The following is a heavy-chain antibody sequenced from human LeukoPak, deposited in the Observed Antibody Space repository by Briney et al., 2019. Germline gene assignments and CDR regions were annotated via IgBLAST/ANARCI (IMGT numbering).Heavy chain of an antibody. CDR3: SRESGPFCPFGY. CDR1: GGSISGTNW. J-gene: IGHJ4*02. Sequence: SETLSLTCGVSGGSISGTNWWSWVRQPPGQGLEWIGEISLAGQTNYNPSLNGRVTMSLDKSSNQLSLHLTSVTAADTATYFCSRESGPFCPFGYWGQGTLVIVSS. D-gene: IGHD1-26*01. V-gene: IGHV4/OR15-8*02. CDR2: ISLAGQT.